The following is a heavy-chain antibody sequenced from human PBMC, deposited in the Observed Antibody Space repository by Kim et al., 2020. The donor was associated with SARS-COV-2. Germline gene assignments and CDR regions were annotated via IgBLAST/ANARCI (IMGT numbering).Heavy chain of an antibody. J-gene: IGHJ6*02. Sequence: SRNTSYNPTLQSRVTISIAKSKNQFSRKVSSVPAADTAVYYCARRGGLDVWGHGTTVTVSS. CDR3: ARRGGLDV. V-gene: IGHV4-4*09. CDR2: SRNT.